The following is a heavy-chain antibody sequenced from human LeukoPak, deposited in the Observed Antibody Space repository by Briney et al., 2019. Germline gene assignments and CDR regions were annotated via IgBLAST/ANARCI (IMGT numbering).Heavy chain of an antibody. CDR1: GFTFTTYW. D-gene: IGHD2-15*01. J-gene: IGHJ3*02. Sequence: GGSLRLSCAASGFTFTTYWMSWVRQAPGKGLVWVSRINSYGGNTFYADSVKGRFTISRDNAKNTLYLQMNSLRAEDTAVYYCARESFCSGDSCYSGRAFDIWGQGTMVTVSS. CDR2: INSYGGNT. CDR3: ARESFCSGDSCYSGRAFDI. V-gene: IGHV3-74*01.